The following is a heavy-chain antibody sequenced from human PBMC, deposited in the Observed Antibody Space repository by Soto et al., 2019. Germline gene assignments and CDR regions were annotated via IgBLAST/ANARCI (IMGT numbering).Heavy chain of an antibody. Sequence: GGSLRLSCAASGFTFSSYSMNWVRQAPGKGLEWVSSISSSSSYIYSADSVKGRFTISRDNAKNSLYLQMNSLRAEDTAVYYCARGKGTIQYWYFDLWGRGTLVTVSS. CDR2: ISSSSSYI. V-gene: IGHV3-21*01. CDR1: GFTFSSYS. D-gene: IGHD3-10*01. J-gene: IGHJ2*01. CDR3: ARGKGTIQYWYFDL.